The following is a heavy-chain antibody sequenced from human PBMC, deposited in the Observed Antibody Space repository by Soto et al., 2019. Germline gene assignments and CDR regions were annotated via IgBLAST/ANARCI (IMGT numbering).Heavy chain of an antibody. CDR2: ISGSDGRT. CDR3: AKPRSPYGGNQHFDQ. Sequence: GGSLRLSCVASGFSFSNYAMTWVRQAPGKGLEWVSVISGSDGRTYYADSVKGRFTISRDNSKNTLFLQMNSLRADDTALYHCAKPRSPYGGNQHFDQWGQGTLVTVSS. CDR1: GFSFSNYA. D-gene: IGHD4-17*01. J-gene: IGHJ4*02. V-gene: IGHV3-23*01.